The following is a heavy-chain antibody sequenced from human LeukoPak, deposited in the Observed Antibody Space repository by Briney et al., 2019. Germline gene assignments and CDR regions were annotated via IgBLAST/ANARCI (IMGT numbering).Heavy chain of an antibody. CDR2: ISSSSSYI. D-gene: IGHD2-2*01. V-gene: IGHV3-21*01. CDR3: ARDLGPAAIALNDY. CDR1: GFTFSSYS. Sequence: GGSLRLSCAASGFTFSSYSMNWVRQAPGKRLEWVSSISSSSSYIYYADSVKGRFTISRDNAKNSLYLQMNSLRAEDTAVYYCARDLGPAAIALNDYWGQGTLVTVSS. J-gene: IGHJ4*02.